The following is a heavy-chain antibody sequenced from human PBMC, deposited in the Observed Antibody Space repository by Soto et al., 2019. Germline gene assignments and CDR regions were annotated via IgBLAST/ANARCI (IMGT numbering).Heavy chain of an antibody. Sequence: EVRLVESGGGLVKAGGSLRLSCAASGFTFSSYSMNWVRQAPGKGLEWVSSISSISNYIYYADSVKGRFTMSRDNTKNSLYLQMNSLRAEDTAVYYCARWSRDGYGVMDYWGLGTLVTVSS. J-gene: IGHJ4*02. CDR1: GFTFSSYS. V-gene: IGHV3-21*01. D-gene: IGHD4-17*01. CDR3: ARWSRDGYGVMDY. CDR2: ISSISNYI.